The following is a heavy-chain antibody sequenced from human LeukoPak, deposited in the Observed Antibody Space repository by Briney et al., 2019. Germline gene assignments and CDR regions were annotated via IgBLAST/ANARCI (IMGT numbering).Heavy chain of an antibody. J-gene: IGHJ4*02. CDR3: AKDKGSSSWYVFDY. CDR2: ISWNSGSI. CDR1: GFTFDDYA. Sequence: SLRLSCAASGFTFDDYAMHWVRQAPGKGLEWVSGISWNSGSIGYADSVKGRFTISRDNAKNSLYLQMNSLRAEDTALYYCAKDKGSSSWYVFDYWGQGTLVTVSS. V-gene: IGHV3-9*01. D-gene: IGHD6-13*01.